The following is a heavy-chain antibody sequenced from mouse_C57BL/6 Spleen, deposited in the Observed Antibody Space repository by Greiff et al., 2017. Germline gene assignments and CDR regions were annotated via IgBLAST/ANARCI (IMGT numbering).Heavy chain of an antibody. J-gene: IGHJ2*01. CDR1: GFTFSSYA. CDR3: AREGLYYGSSYVYFDY. Sequence: EVKVVESGGGLVKPGGSLKLSCAASGFTFSSYAMSWVRQTPEKRLEWVATISDGGSYTYYPDNVKGRFTISRDNAKNNLYLQMSQLKSEDTAMYYCAREGLYYGSSYVYFDYWGQGTTLTVSS. CDR2: ISDGGSYT. D-gene: IGHD1-1*01. V-gene: IGHV5-4*01.